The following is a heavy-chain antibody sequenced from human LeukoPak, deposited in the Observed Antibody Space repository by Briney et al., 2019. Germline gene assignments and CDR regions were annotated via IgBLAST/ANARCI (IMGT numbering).Heavy chain of an antibody. V-gene: IGHV4-34*01. Sequence: NPSETLSLTCAVYGGSFSGYYWSWIRQPPGKGLEWIGEINHSGGPNYNLSLKSRVTISVDTSKNQFSLKLSSVTAADTAVYYCTRGWDWGQGTLVTVSS. D-gene: IGHD7-27*01. CDR2: INHSGGP. CDR3: TRGWD. CDR1: GGSFSGYY. J-gene: IGHJ4*02.